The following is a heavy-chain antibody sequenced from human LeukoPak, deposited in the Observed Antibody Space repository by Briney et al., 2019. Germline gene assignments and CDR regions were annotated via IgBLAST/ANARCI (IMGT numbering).Heavy chain of an antibody. D-gene: IGHD3-10*01. CDR3: ARGGRYYGSGSPDAFDI. CDR1: GGSFSGYY. V-gene: IGHV4-34*01. J-gene: IGHJ3*02. Sequence: SETLPLTCAVYGGSFSGYYWSWIRQPPGKGLEWIGEINHSGSTNYNPSLKSRVTISVDTSKNQFSLKLSSVTAADTAVYYCARGGRYYGSGSPDAFDIWGQGTMVTVSS. CDR2: INHSGST.